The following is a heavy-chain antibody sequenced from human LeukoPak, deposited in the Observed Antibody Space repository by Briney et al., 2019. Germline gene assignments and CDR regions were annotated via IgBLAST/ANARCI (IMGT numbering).Heavy chain of an antibody. CDR3: AREADYSSGYYDAFDV. Sequence: GGSLRLSCAASGFTFSDYYMSWIRQAPGKGLEWVSYISSSGSTIYYADSVKGRFTISRDYSKTTLYLQMNSLGAEDTAVYYCAREADYSSGYYDAFDVWGQGTLVTISS. D-gene: IGHD6-19*01. CDR2: ISSSGSTI. V-gene: IGHV3-11*01. CDR1: GFTFSDYY. J-gene: IGHJ3*01.